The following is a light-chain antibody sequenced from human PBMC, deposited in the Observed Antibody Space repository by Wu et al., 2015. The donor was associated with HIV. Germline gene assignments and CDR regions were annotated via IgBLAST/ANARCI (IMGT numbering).Light chain of an antibody. V-gene: IGKV3-20*01. CDR3: HQNSSSPLT. CDR2: AAS. J-gene: IGKJ4*01. Sequence: EIVLTQSPGTLSLSPGERATLSCRASQTISSNFLAWSQQKPGQAPRLLIYAASTRATGIPDRFSGSGSGTDFTLTISRLEPEDFAVYYCHQNSSSPLTFGGGTKVEI. CDR1: QTISSNF.